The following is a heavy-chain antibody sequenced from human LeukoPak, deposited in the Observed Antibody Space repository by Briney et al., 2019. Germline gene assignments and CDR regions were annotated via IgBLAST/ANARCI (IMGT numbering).Heavy chain of an antibody. CDR2: ISYDGSNK. Sequence: GGSLRLSCAASGFTFSSYVMHWVRQAPGKGLEWVAAISYDGSNKYYADSVKGRFTISRDNSKNTLYLQMNSLRAEDTAVYYCARERIAARRAFDYWGQGTLVTVSS. CDR1: GFTFSSYV. V-gene: IGHV3-30*04. D-gene: IGHD6-6*01. CDR3: ARERIAARRAFDY. J-gene: IGHJ4*02.